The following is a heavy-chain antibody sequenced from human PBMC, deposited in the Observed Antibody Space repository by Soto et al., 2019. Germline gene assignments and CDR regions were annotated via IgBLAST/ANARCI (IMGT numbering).Heavy chain of an antibody. J-gene: IGHJ4*02. CDR1: GFTFSSSW. Sequence: GGSLRLSCAASGFTFSSSWMSWVRQAPGKGLEWVANVKEDGSEKYYVDSVKGRFTIPRDNDKNSLYLQINSLRAEDTAVYYCARVHRYYYGSGSNPLFDYWGQGTQVTVSS. D-gene: IGHD3-10*01. CDR2: VKEDGSEK. V-gene: IGHV3-7*01. CDR3: ARVHRYYYGSGSNPLFDY.